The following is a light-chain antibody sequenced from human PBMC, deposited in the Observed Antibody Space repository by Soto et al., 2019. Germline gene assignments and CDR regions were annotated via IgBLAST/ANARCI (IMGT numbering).Light chain of an antibody. CDR2: DAP. J-gene: IGKJ4*01. CDR3: QQRNNWPLT. CDR1: QSVGSY. Sequence: EIVLTQSPATLSLSPGERATLSCRASQSVGSYLAWYQQKPGQAPRLLIYDAPNRATGVPARFSASGSGTAFTLTISSLEAEDFAVYSCQQRNNWPLTFGGGTKVEIK. V-gene: IGKV3-11*01.